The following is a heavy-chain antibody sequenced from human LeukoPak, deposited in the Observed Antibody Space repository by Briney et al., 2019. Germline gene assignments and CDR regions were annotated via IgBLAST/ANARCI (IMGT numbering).Heavy chain of an antibody. D-gene: IGHD3-16*01. J-gene: IGHJ4*02. Sequence: PGGSLRLSCAASGFTFSSYAMNWVRQAPGKGLEWVSGISNSAASTYYADSVKGRFTMSRDNAKNTLYMQINSLRVEDTAVYYCARQNYGNPDYWGQGTLVTVSS. V-gene: IGHV3-23*01. CDR2: ISNSAAST. CDR3: ARQNYGNPDY. CDR1: GFTFSSYA.